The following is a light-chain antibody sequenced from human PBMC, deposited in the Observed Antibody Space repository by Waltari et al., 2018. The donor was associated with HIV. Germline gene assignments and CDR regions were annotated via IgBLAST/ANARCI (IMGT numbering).Light chain of an antibody. J-gene: IGLJ2*01. CDR1: SSNIGSKY. CDR3: AAWDDSLSGPLVV. V-gene: IGLV1-47*01. CDR2: RNN. Sequence: QSVLTQLPSASGTPGQRVTISCSGSSSNIGSKYVYWYQKLPGTAPKLLIYRNNQRPSGVPDRFSGSKSGTSASLAISGLRSEDEADYYCAAWDDSLSGPLVVFGGGTKLTVL.